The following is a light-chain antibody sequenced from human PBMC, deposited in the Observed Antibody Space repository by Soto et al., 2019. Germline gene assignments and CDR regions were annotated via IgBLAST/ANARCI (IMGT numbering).Light chain of an antibody. V-gene: IGKV1-27*01. CDR1: QAINNY. Sequence: LSASVVDRVAVTCGASQAINNYLAWYQQKPGKFPKLLIYAASTLHPGVPSRFSGSGSGTDFTLTISSLQPEDVATYYCQKYNSAPLTFGPGTRLEIK. CDR3: QKYNSAPLT. J-gene: IGKJ5*01. CDR2: AAS.